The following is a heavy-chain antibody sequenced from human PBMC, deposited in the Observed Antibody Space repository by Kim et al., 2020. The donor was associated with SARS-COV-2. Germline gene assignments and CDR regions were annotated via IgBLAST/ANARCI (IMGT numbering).Heavy chain of an antibody. D-gene: IGHD3-9*01. V-gene: IGHV4-39*01. Sequence: KSRVTISVDTAKNQFPLKLSSVTAADTAVYYCARLTVLRYFDWLSKVWFDPWGQGTLVTVSS. CDR3: ARLTVLRYFDWLSKVWFDP. J-gene: IGHJ5*02.